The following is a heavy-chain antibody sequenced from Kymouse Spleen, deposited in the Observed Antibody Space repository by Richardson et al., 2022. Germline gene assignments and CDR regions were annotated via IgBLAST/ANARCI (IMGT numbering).Heavy chain of an antibody. V-gene: IGHV1-69*05. CDR2: IIPIFGTA. J-gene: IGHJ6*02. Sequence: QVQLVQSGAEVKKPGSSVKVSCKASGGTFSSYAISWVRQAPGQGLEWMGGIIPIFGTANYAQKFQGRVTITTDESTSTAYMELSSLRSEDTAVYYCARNPAYCTNGVCPYYYYYGMDVWGQGTTVTVSS. CDR1: GGTFSSYA. CDR3: ARNPAYCTNGVCPYYYYYGMDV. D-gene: IGHD2-8*01.